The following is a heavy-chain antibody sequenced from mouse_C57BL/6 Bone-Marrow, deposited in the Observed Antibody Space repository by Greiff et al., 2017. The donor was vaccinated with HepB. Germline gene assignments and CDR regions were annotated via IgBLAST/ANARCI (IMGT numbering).Heavy chain of an antibody. V-gene: IGHV1-62-2*01. Sequence: QVQLQQSGAELVKPGASVKLSCKASGYTFTEYTIHWVKQRSGQGLEWIGWFYPGSGSIKYNENFKDKATLTADNSSGTVFMKLSRLTSEDSAVYFCARHRGGPYGDYVGFDYWGQGTTLTVSS. CDR1: GYTFTEYT. CDR3: ARHRGGPYGDYVGFDY. CDR2: FYPGSGSI. J-gene: IGHJ2*01. D-gene: IGHD2-13*01.